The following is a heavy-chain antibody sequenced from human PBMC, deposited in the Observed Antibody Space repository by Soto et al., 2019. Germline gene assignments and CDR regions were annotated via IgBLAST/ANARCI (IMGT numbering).Heavy chain of an antibody. Sequence: SETRSLTCTVSGGSISSYYWSWIRQPPGKGLEWIGYIYYSGSTNYNPSLKSRVTISVDTSKNQFSLKLSSVTAADTAVYYCARAHVGFGEFYFDYWGQGTLVTVSS. V-gene: IGHV4-59*01. CDR3: ARAHVGFGEFYFDY. CDR2: IYYSGST. J-gene: IGHJ4*02. D-gene: IGHD3-10*01. CDR1: GGSISSYY.